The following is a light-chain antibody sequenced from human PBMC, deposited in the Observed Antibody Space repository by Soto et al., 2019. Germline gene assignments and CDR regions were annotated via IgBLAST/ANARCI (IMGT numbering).Light chain of an antibody. J-gene: IGLJ1*01. CDR2: ANN. CDR1: SSNIGAGYD. CDR3: QSYDSRLSGYV. V-gene: IGLV1-40*01. Sequence: QSVLTQPPSVSGAPGQRVTISCTGSSSNIGAGYDVQGYQQLPGTAPKLLMYANNNRPSGVPDRFSASKSGTSASLAITGLQAEDEADYYCQSYDSRLSGYVFGTGTKLTVL.